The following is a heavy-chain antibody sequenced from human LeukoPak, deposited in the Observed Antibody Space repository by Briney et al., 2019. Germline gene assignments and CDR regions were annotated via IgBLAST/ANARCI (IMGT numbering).Heavy chain of an antibody. CDR1: GYTFTGYY. CDR2: INPNSGGT. D-gene: IGHD1-1*01. Sequence: ASVKVSCKASGYTFTGYYMHWVRQAPGQGLEWMGWINPNSGGTNYAQKFQGRVTMTRDTSISTAYMELSSLRSDDTAVYFCARGSALEMSRAFFWYFDYWGQGTLVTVSS. V-gene: IGHV1-2*02. CDR3: ARGSALEMSRAFFWYFDY. J-gene: IGHJ4*02.